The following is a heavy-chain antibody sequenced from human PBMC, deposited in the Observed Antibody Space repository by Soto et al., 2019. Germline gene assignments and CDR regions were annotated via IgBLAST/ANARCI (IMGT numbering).Heavy chain of an antibody. J-gene: IGHJ4*02. CDR2: IWYDGSKK. D-gene: IGHD6-6*01. V-gene: IGHV3-33*01. Sequence: QVQLVESGGGVVQPGRSLRLSCAASGFTFSSYGMHWVRQAPGKGLEWVAVIWYDGSKKYYADSVKGRFTISRDNSKNTLYLQMNSVRAEETAVYFCARVGSVRPDNYYVDYLGQGSLVTASS. CDR1: GFTFSSYG. CDR3: ARVGSVRPDNYYVDY.